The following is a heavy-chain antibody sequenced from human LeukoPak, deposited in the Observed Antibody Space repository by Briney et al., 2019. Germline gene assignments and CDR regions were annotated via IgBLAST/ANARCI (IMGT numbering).Heavy chain of an antibody. D-gene: IGHD1-26*01. CDR1: GGTFSSYA. CDR2: IIPIFGTA. J-gene: IGHJ4*02. V-gene: IGHV1-69*05. CDR3: ARNVKVGAALEGYDY. Sequence: GSSVKVSCKASGGTFSSYAISWVRQAPGQGLEWMGGIIPIFGTANYAQKFQGRVTITTDESTSTAYMALSSLRSEDTAVYYCARNVKVGAALEGYDYWGQGTLVTVSS.